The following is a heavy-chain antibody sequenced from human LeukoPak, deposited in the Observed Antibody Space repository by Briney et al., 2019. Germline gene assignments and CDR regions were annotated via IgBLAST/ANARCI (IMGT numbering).Heavy chain of an antibody. CDR1: GGSISSYY. CDR3: ATLRPGIAAAGTGFWFDP. D-gene: IGHD6-13*01. CDR2: IYYSGST. J-gene: IGHJ5*02. Sequence: SETLSLTCTVSGGSISSYYWSWIRQPPGKGLEWIGYIYYSGSTNYNPSLKNRVTISVDTSKNQFAQKLSSVTAADTAVYYCATLRPGIAAAGTGFWFDPWGQGTLVTVSS. V-gene: IGHV4-59*08.